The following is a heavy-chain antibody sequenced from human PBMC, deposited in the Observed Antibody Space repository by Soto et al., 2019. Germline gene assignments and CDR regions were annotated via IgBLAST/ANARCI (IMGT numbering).Heavy chain of an antibody. CDR2: IIPIFGTA. CDR3: ARDLPNTFYYYGMDV. D-gene: IGHD3-16*01. Sequence: VASVKVSCKASGGTFSSYAISWVRQAPGQGLEWMGGIIPIFGTANYAQKFQGRVTITADESTSTAYMELSSLRSEDTAVYYCARDLPNTFYYYGMDVCGQGTTVTVSS. J-gene: IGHJ6*02. V-gene: IGHV1-69*13. CDR1: GGTFSSYA.